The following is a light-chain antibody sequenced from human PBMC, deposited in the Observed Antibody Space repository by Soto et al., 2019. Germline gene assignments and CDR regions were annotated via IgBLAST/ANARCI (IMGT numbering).Light chain of an antibody. CDR2: GAS. Sequence: DIQMTQSQAPVSSCLGDRVSITCRASRDISTWLAWYQQKPGKAPKLLIYGASNLQSGVPSRFSGSGSGTKFTLTIASLQPDDFATYYCQQYETFSGTFGPGTKVDIK. J-gene: IGKJ1*01. V-gene: IGKV1-12*01. CDR3: QQYETFSGT. CDR1: RDISTW.